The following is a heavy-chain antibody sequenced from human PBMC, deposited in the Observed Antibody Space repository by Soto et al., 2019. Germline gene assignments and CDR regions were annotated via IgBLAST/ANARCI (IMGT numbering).Heavy chain of an antibody. D-gene: IGHD2-15*01. Sequence: GESLKISCKGSGYSFTSYWISWARQMPGKGLEWMGRIDPSDSYTNYSPSFQGHVTISADKSISTAYLQWSSLKASDTAMYYCARHPTAAYFGGGSCCSANAGMDVWGQGTTVTVSS. V-gene: IGHV5-10-1*01. CDR3: ARHPTAAYFGGGSCCSANAGMDV. CDR1: GYSFTSYW. CDR2: IDPSDSYT. J-gene: IGHJ6*02.